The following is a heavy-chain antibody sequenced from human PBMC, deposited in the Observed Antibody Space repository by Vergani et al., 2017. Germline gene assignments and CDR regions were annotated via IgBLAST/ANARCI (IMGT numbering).Heavy chain of an antibody. D-gene: IGHD2-21*02. CDR1: GYTFSNYA. J-gene: IGHJ5*02. Sequence: QVELVQSGSELKKPGASVTVSCKTSGYTFSNYAMNWVRQAPGQGLEWMGWINTNTGNPTYAQGFTGRFVFSLDTSVSTAYLQISSLKAEDTAVYYCARVGSDLLNWFDPWGQGTLVTVSS. V-gene: IGHV7-4-1*02. CDR3: ARVGSDLLNWFDP. CDR2: INTNTGNP.